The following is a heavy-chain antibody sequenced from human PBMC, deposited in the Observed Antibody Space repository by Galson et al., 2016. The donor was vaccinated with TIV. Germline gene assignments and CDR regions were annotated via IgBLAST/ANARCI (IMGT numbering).Heavy chain of an antibody. CDR1: GFSFSDYG. D-gene: IGHD4-17*01. CDR3: AKDPRIFGDYLLAYFDY. V-gene: IGHV3-30*18. Sequence: LRLSCAASGFSFSDYGLHWVRQAPGKGLEWVAVILYDGTDKYYADSVKGRFTISRDNSKNTVSLHLNSLRVEDTAVYYCAKDPRIFGDYLLAYFDYWGQGTLVSVSS. CDR2: ILYDGTDK. J-gene: IGHJ4*02.